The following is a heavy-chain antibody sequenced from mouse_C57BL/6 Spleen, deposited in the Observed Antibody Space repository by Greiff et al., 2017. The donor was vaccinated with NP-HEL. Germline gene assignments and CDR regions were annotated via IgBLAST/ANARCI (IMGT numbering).Heavy chain of an antibody. Sequence: EVQVVESGGGLVKPGGSLKLSCAASGFTFSSYAMSWVRQTPEKRLEWVATISDGGSYTYYPDNVKGRFTISRDNAKNNLYLQMSHLKSEDTAMYYCARELITTVVAPYWGQGTLVTVSA. CDR2: ISDGGSYT. V-gene: IGHV5-4*01. J-gene: IGHJ3*01. CDR3: ARELITTVVAPY. D-gene: IGHD1-1*01. CDR1: GFTFSSYA.